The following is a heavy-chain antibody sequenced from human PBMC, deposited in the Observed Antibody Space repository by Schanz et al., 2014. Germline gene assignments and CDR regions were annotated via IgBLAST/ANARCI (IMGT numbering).Heavy chain of an antibody. CDR3: AREPLGCTGSGCQTYDAFDI. CDR1: GNIFTNYY. CDR2: INPSGGNA. Sequence: QLQLVQSGAEVKRPGASAKVTCKASGNIFTNYYIHWVRQAPGQGLEWMGIINPSGGNANYARKFQGSVTMTRDPSISEAYMELTSLRSDDTAVYYCAREPLGCTGSGCQTYDAFDIWGQGTMVTVSS. V-gene: IGHV1-46*01. J-gene: IGHJ3*02. D-gene: IGHD2-8*02.